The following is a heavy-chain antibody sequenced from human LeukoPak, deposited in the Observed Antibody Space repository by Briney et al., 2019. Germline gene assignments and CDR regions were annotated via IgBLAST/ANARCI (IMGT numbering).Heavy chain of an antibody. Sequence: SETLSLTCTVSGGSISSSSYYWGWIRQPPGKGLEWIGSIYYSGSTYYNPSLKSRVTISVDTSENQFSLKLSSVTAADTAVYYCARDGHYDILTGYFQDWGQGTLVTVSS. CDR3: ARDGHYDILTGYFQD. D-gene: IGHD3-9*01. CDR2: IYYSGST. CDR1: GGSISSSSYY. V-gene: IGHV4-39*01. J-gene: IGHJ1*01.